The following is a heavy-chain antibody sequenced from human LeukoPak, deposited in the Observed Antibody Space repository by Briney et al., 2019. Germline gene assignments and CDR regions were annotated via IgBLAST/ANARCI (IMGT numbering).Heavy chain of an antibody. D-gene: IGHD5-18*01. CDR2: ISAYNGNT. CDR3: ARTDRYSYGIDY. Sequence: ASVKVSCKASGYTFTSYGISWVRQAPGQGLEWMGWISAYNGNTNYAQKLQGRVTMTTDTSTNTAYMELRSLRSEDTAVYYCARTDRYSYGIDYWGQGTLVTVSS. V-gene: IGHV1-18*01. J-gene: IGHJ4*02. CDR1: GYTFTSYG.